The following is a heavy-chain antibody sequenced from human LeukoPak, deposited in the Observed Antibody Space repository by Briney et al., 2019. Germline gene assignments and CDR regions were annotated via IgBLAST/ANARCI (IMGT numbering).Heavy chain of an antibody. CDR2: INPNSGDT. D-gene: IGHD3-16*01. CDR1: GYTFTGYH. Sequence: ASVKVSCRASGYTFTGYHMHWVRQAPGQGLEWMGRINPNSGDTNYAQNFQGRVTMTRDTSINTAYMELSRLRSDDTAVYYCVRTPPNWGADYWGQGTLVTVSS. V-gene: IGHV1-2*06. CDR3: VRTPPNWGADY. J-gene: IGHJ4*02.